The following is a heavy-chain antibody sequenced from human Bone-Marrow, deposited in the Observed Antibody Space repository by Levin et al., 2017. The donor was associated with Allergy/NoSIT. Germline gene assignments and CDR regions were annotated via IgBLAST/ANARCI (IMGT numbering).Heavy chain of an antibody. J-gene: IGHJ4*02. D-gene: IGHD6-13*01. V-gene: IGHV3-23*01. Sequence: GGSLRLSCAASGFTFSSYAMSWVRQAPGKGLEWVSAISGSGGSTYYADSVKGRFTISRDNSKNTLYLQMNSLRAEDTAVYYCAKRGGPPTIAAAGGGYFDYWGQGTLVTVSS. CDR3: AKRGGPPTIAAAGGGYFDY. CDR2: ISGSGGST. CDR1: GFTFSSYA.